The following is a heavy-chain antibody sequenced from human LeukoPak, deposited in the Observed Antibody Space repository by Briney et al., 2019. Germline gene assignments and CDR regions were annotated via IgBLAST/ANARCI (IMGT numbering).Heavy chain of an antibody. CDR2: INHSGST. D-gene: IGHD6-6*01. J-gene: IGHJ4*02. CDR3: ARCPNSGSDY. Sequence: SETLSLTCAVYGGSFSGYYWSWIRQPPGKGLEWIGEINHSGSTDYNPSLKSRVTISVDTSKNQFSLKLSSVTAADTAVYYCARCPNSGSDYWGQGTLVTVSS. V-gene: IGHV4-34*01. CDR1: GGSFSGYY.